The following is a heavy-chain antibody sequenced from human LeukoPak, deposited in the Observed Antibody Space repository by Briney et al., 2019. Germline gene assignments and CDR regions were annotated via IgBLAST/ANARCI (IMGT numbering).Heavy chain of an antibody. CDR2: IWRDGSNK. Sequence: GGSLRLSCVASGFTFSDYGMHWVRQAPGKGLEWVAVIWRDGSNKYYADSVKGRFTISRDNSENTLYLQMNSLRVEDTALFYCARAGGSRYGYAFDVWGQGTLVTVSS. J-gene: IGHJ3*01. CDR1: GFTFSDYG. D-gene: IGHD5-12*01. V-gene: IGHV3-33*01. CDR3: ARAGGSRYGYAFDV.